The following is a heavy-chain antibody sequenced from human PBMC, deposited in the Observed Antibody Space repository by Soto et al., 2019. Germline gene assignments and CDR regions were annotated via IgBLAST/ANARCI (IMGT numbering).Heavy chain of an antibody. CDR3: ARGGISHWAYFYYMDV. Sequence: PSETLSLTCVASGGSLSDYFWSWIRQPPGMALEWIGEINHLGSINYNPSLESRVTMSVDTSKNQFSLTLNSVTAADTATYYCARGGISHWAYFYYMDVWDRGTTVTVSS. J-gene: IGHJ6*03. CDR2: INHLGSI. D-gene: IGHD2-21*01. CDR1: GGSLSDYF. V-gene: IGHV4-34*01.